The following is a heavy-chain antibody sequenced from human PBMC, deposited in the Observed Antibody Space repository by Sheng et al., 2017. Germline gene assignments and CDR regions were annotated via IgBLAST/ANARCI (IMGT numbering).Heavy chain of an antibody. CDR2: ISSDGTKT. CDR1: GFTFSNSA. D-gene: IGHD2-21*01. CDR3: AKDFAHCGFD. J-gene: IGHJ5*01. Sequence: QVQLVESGGDVVQPGRSLRLSCAASGFTFSNSATHWVRQAPGKGLEWVTVISSDGTKTYYADSVKGRFTVSRDNSKDTVHLQLNGLRPDDTARYYCAKDFAHCGFD. V-gene: IGHV3-30*04.